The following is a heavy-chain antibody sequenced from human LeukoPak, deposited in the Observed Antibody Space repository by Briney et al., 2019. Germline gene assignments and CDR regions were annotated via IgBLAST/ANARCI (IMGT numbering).Heavy chain of an antibody. CDR3: ARDNDDNLDY. CDR2: INQDESEK. J-gene: IGHJ4*02. Sequence: QTGGSLRLSCAASGFTFNTYWMAWVRQAPGKGLEWVANINQDESEKYYLDSVKGRFVISRDNGKDSQYLQMNSLRAEDTAVYYCARDNDDNLDYWGQGTLVTVSS. CDR1: GFTFNTYW. D-gene: IGHD1-14*01. V-gene: IGHV3-7*01.